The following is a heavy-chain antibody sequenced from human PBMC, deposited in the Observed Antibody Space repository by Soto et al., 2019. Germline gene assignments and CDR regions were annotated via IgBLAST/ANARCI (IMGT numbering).Heavy chain of an antibody. D-gene: IGHD4-4*01. V-gene: IGHV3-66*01. CDR3: ARSPTRTNYADCFDP. J-gene: IGHJ5*02. CDR2: IYSAGST. CDR1: GFIVSRRY. Sequence: EVQMVESGGGLVQPGGPLTLSCGASGFIVSRRYMRCVRRSPGKGLEWVAVIYSAGSTYYADSVKGRFTIYRDSSKNTLYLQMDSLRVEDTAVYYCARSPTRTNYADCFDPWGQGTLVTVSS.